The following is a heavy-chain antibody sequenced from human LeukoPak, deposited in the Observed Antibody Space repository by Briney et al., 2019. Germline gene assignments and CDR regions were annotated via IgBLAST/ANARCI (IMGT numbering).Heavy chain of an antibody. CDR2: IYPGDSDT. CDR3: ARGDCSSTSCPNWFDP. CDR1: GYSFTSYW. V-gene: IGHV5-51*01. Sequence: GESLKISCKGSGYSFTSYWISWVRQMPGKGLEWMGIIYPGDSDTRYSPSFQGQVTISADKSISTAYLQWSSLKASDTAMYYCARGDCSSTSCPNWFDPWGQGTLVTVSS. D-gene: IGHD2-2*01. J-gene: IGHJ5*02.